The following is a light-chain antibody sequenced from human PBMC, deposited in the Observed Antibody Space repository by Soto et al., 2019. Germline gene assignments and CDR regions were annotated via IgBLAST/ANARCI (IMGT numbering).Light chain of an antibody. CDR3: QQYNRFSWT. Sequence: IQMTQSPSTLSAAVGDRVTITCRASQSITTSLAWYQHKPGEAPKLLIYDVSNLKSGVPSRFRGSGSGTEFTLTINSLQPDDFATYYCQQYNRFSWTFGQGTKVDIK. CDR1: QSITTS. J-gene: IGKJ1*01. CDR2: DVS. V-gene: IGKV1-5*01.